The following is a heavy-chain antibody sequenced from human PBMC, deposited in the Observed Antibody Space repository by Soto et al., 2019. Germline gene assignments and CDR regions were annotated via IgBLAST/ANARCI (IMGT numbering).Heavy chain of an antibody. D-gene: IGHD3-22*01. J-gene: IGHJ4*02. V-gene: IGHV1-18*01. CDR1: GYTFTSYG. CDR2: ISAYNGNT. CDR3: ARDRWAYYYDSSGYPLDY. Sequence: QVQLVQSGAEVKKPGASVKVSCKASGYTFTSYGISWVRQAPGQGLEWMGWISAYNGNTNYAQKLQGRVTMTTDTSTSPAYMELRSLRSDDTAVYYCARDRWAYYYDSSGYPLDYWGQGTLVTVSS.